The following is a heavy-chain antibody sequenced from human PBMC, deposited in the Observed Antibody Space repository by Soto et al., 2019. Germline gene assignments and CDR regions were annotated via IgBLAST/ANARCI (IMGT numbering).Heavy chain of an antibody. CDR3: ARLGDERGLLFDY. J-gene: IGHJ4*02. V-gene: IGHV4-59*08. D-gene: IGHD4-17*01. CDR2: IYYSGST. Sequence: PSETLSLTCTVSGGSISSYYWSWIRQPPGKGLEWIGYIYYSGSTNYNPSLKSRVTISVDTSKNQFSLKLSSVTAADTAVYYCARLGDERGLLFDYWGQGTLVTVSS. CDR1: GGSISSYY.